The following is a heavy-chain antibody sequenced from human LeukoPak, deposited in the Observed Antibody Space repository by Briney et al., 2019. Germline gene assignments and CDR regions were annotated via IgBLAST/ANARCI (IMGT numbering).Heavy chain of an antibody. J-gene: IGHJ6*02. D-gene: IGHD3-3*01. Sequence: ASVKVSCKASGYTFTSYGISWVRQAPGQGLEWMGWISAYNGNTNYAQKLQGRVSTTTDTSTSTAYMELRSLRSDDTAVYYCARLRITIFGVVTTGGMDVWGQGTTVTVSS. CDR2: ISAYNGNT. V-gene: IGHV1-18*01. CDR3: ARLRITIFGVVTTGGMDV. CDR1: GYTFTSYG.